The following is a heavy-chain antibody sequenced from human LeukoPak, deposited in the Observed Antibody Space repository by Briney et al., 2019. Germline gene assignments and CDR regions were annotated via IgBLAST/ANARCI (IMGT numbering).Heavy chain of an antibody. V-gene: IGHV4-61*02. D-gene: IGHD3-22*01. Sequence: SQTLSLTCTVSGGSISSGSYYWSWIRQPAGKGLEWIGRIYTSGSTNYNPSLKSRVTISVDTSKNQFSLKLSSVTAADTAVYYCARRAERSRYDSSGYDYWGQGTLVTVSS. CDR3: ARRAERSRYDSSGYDY. J-gene: IGHJ4*02. CDR2: IYTSGST. CDR1: GGSISSGSYY.